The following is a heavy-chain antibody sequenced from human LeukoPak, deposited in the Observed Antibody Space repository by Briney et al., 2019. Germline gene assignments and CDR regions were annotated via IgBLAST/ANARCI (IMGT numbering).Heavy chain of an antibody. CDR3: AKRGIVIRGVLIIGFHKEAYYFDY. J-gene: IGHJ4*02. CDR2: ISERGST. V-gene: IGHV3-23*01. CDR1: GISLSNYA. D-gene: IGHD3-10*01. Sequence: GGSLRLSCVVSGISLSNYAMSWVRQAPGKGLEWVSGISERGSTKYADSVKGRFTMPRDNSLNTVFLQMNSLRAEDTAVYFCAKRGIVIRGVLIIGFHKEAYYFDYWGQGILVTVSS.